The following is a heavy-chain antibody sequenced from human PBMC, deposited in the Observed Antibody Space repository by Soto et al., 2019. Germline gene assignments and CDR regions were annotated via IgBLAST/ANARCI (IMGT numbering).Heavy chain of an antibody. D-gene: IGHD3-10*01. CDR2: ISGSRSYP. J-gene: IGHJ6*02. CDR3: AKDRGRGSPVSGGLDV. Sequence: GGSLRLWCGPSGFKFSNYGLKWVRHSPGRGLELVSFISGSRSYPYYADSVTGPFTISRDNDKNSLYLQMNSLIAEDTDVYYCAKDRGRGSPVSGGLDVWGQGTTVTVSS. V-gene: IGHV3-21*01. CDR1: GFKFSNYG.